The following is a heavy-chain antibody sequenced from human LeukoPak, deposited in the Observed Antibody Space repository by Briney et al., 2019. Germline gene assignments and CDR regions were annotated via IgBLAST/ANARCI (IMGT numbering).Heavy chain of an antibody. D-gene: IGHD1-26*01. CDR3: AKEGDKSYYFYFQH. CDR1: GVTFSSHG. CDR2: ISYDGTNK. J-gene: IGHJ1*01. V-gene: IGHV3-30*18. Sequence: GGSLRLSCAASGVTFSSHGMHWVRQAPGKGLEWVAVISYDGTNKYCADSVKGRFTISRDNSKSTLYLQMNSLRAEDTAVYYCAKEGDKSYYFYFQHWGQGTLVTVSS.